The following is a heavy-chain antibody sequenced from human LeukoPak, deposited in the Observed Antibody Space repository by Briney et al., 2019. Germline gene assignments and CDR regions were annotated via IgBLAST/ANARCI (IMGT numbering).Heavy chain of an antibody. CDR3: ASPTGVTKPRYFDY. CDR1: GGSVSSSSYY. D-gene: IGHD4-23*01. Sequence: SETLSLTCTVSGGSVSSSSYYWSWIRQPPGKGLEWIGYIYYSGSTNYNPSLKSRVTTSIDTSKNQFSLKLSSVTAADTAVYYCASPTGVTKPRYFDYWGQGTLVTVSS. V-gene: IGHV4-61*01. CDR2: IYYSGST. J-gene: IGHJ4*02.